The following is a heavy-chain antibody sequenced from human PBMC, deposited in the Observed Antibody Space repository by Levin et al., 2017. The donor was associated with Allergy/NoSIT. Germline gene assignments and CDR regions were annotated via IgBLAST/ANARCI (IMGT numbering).Heavy chain of an antibody. CDR1: GGSFSGYY. D-gene: IGHD3-9*01. CDR3: ATRRGILRYFDWLPDAFDI. Sequence: SQTLSLTCAVYGGSFSGYYWSWIRQPPGKGLEWIGEINHSGSTNYNPSLKSRVTISVDTSKNQFSLKLSSVTAADTAVYYCATRRGILRYFDWLPDAFDIWGQGTMVTVSS. V-gene: IGHV4-34*01. CDR2: INHSGST. J-gene: IGHJ3*02.